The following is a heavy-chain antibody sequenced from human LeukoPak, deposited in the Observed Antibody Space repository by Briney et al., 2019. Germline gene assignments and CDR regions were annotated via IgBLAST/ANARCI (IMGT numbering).Heavy chain of an antibody. Sequence: PGGSLRLSCAASGFTFSSYSMNWVRQAPGKGLEWVSSISSSSSYIYYADSVKGRFTISRGNAKNSLYLQMNSLRAEDTAVYYCARDGYSSSCPDYWGQGTLVTVSS. J-gene: IGHJ4*02. D-gene: IGHD6-13*01. CDR1: GFTFSSYS. V-gene: IGHV3-21*01. CDR3: ARDGYSSSCPDY. CDR2: ISSSSSYI.